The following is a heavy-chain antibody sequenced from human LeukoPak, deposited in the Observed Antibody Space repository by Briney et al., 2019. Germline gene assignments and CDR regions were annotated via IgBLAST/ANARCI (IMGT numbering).Heavy chain of an antibody. D-gene: IGHD5-24*01. CDR2: IIPILGIA. V-gene: IGHV1-69*04. J-gene: IGHJ6*03. Sequence: SVKVSCKASGGTFSSYTISWVRQAPGQGLEWMGRIIPILGIANYAQKLQGRVTITADKSTSTAYMELSSLRSEDTAVYYCARDRVQVGDGYGTVYYMDVWGKGTTVTVSS. CDR1: GGTFSSYT. CDR3: ARDRVQVGDGYGTVYYMDV.